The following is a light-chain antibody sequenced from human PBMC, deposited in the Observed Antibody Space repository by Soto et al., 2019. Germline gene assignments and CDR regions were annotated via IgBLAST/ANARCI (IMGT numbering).Light chain of an antibody. CDR2: EGS. CDR1: QSLLHSDGYNH. Sequence: DIVMTQAPLSLPVTPGEPASISCRSSQSLLHSDGYNHLDWYLQKPGQSPQLLIYEGSKRADGVPDRLSGSGSGTDFTLKISRVEADYGGNYHCMQALHPPPTFGGGTKVEIK. J-gene: IGKJ4*01. V-gene: IGKV2-28*01. CDR3: MQALHPPPT.